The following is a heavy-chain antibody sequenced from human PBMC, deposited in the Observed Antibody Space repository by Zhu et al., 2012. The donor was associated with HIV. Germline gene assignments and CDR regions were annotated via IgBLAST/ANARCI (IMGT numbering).Heavy chain of an antibody. CDR1: GGSFSGYY. D-gene: IGHD3-10*01. V-gene: IGHV4-34*02. CDR3: ARLRFDGPMARRRYRSRTTFDY. Sequence: QVQLQQWGAGLLKPSQTLSLTCAVYGGSFSGYYWSWIRQPPGKGLEWIGEISQSGSTNYNPSLKSRVTISLDTSKNQFSLNLTSVTAADTAVYCCARLRFDGPMARRRYRSRTTFDYWGWDPGHRLL. J-gene: IGHJ4*03. CDR2: ISQSGST.